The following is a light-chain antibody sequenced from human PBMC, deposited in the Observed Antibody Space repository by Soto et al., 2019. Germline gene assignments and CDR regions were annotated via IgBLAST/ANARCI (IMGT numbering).Light chain of an antibody. Sequence: DIQMTQSPSSLSASVGYRFTITCRASQGISSYLNWYQQKPGKAPKLLIYAASSLQSGVPPRFSGSGFGTEFTLTIDSLQPDDSGTYYCQQYNSYALTFGQGTRREIK. J-gene: IGKJ5*01. CDR3: QQYNSYALT. CDR1: QGISSY. V-gene: IGKV1-39*01. CDR2: AAS.